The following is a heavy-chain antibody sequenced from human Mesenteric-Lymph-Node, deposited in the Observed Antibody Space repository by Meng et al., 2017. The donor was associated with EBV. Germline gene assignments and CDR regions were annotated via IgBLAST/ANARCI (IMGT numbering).Heavy chain of an antibody. V-gene: IGHV4-4*01. CDR3: ARIGGKDTAMITRWFDP. Sequence: QPQLQAPVPGRVKPAETPSLTCAFSGGSVISNKWWSWVRQPPGKGLEWIGEIYHTGTTIYNPSLKSRVTMSIDKSKDQLSLKLSSVTAADTAVYFCARIGGKDTAMITRWFDPWGQGTLVTVSS. D-gene: IGHD5-18*01. CDR1: GGSVISNKW. CDR2: IYHTGTT. J-gene: IGHJ5*02.